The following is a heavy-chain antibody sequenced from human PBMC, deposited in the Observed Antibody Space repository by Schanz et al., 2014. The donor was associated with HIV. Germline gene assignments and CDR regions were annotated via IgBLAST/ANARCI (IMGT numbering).Heavy chain of an antibody. CDR1: GYTFISYG. J-gene: IGHJ4*02. D-gene: IGHD1-26*01. CDR2: ISAYNGNT. V-gene: IGHV1-18*01. CDR3: ARDRPVIVGATRADGGTDFDY. Sequence: QVQLAQSGTEVKKPGASVKVSCKASGYTFISYGISWVRQAPGQGLEWMGWISAYNGNTNYAQKFQGRLTMTTDTSTSTAYMELRSLRSDDTAVYYCARDRPVIVGATRADGGTDFDYWGQGTLVTVSS.